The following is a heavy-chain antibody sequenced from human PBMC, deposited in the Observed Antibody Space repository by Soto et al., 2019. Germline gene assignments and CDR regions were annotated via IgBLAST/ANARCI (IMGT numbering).Heavy chain of an antibody. J-gene: IGHJ4*02. CDR1: GGSIRDYY. Sequence: TLSLTCTVSGGSIRDYYWGWIRQSPGKGLDWIGYIYYTGTTKYNPSLKSRVTISVDSSKNQFSLKLDSVTAADTAVYYCARLGGYYQAFDSWGQGTPVTVSS. D-gene: IGHD3-22*01. V-gene: IGHV4-59*08. CDR3: ARLGGYYQAFDS. CDR2: IYYTGTT.